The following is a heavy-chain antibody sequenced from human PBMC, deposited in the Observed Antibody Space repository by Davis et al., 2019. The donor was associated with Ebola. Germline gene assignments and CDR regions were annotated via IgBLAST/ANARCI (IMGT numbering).Heavy chain of an antibody. CDR3: AKGGARYFYHYYGMDV. J-gene: IGHJ6*02. D-gene: IGHD2/OR15-2a*01. V-gene: IGHV3-23*01. Sequence: GESLKISCAASGFTFSSYAMSWVRQAPGKGLEWVSAISGSGGSTYYADSVKSRFTISRDNSKNTLYLQMNSLRADDTALYYCAKGGARYFYHYYGMDVWGQGTTVTVSS. CDR1: GFTFSSYA. CDR2: ISGSGGST.